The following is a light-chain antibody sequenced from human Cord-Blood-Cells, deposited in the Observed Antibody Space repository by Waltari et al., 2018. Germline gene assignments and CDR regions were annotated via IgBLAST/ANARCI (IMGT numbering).Light chain of an antibody. CDR1: QSLLHSNGYNY. J-gene: IGKJ2*01. CDR2: LGS. V-gene: IGKV2-28*01. CDR3: MQALQTPL. Sequence: DIVMTQSPLSLPVTPGEQASISCRSSQSLLHSNGYNYLDWYLQKPGQSPQLLIYLGSNRASGVPDRFSGSGSGTDFTLKISRVEAEDVGVYYCMQALQTPLFGQGTKLEIK.